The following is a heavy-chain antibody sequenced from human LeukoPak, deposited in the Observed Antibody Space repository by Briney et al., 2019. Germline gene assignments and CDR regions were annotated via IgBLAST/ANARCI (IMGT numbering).Heavy chain of an antibody. D-gene: IGHD2-2*01. CDR3: ARYCTSTSCFSSLGSLW. Sequence: GGSLRLSCAASGFTFSTCAMGWVRQAPGKGLGWVSAISGSGGSTFYADSVKGRFTISRDNSKNTVYLQMSGLRAEDTAVYYCARYCTSTSCFSSLGSLWWGQGTLVTVSS. J-gene: IGHJ4*02. CDR2: ISGSGGST. V-gene: IGHV3-23*01. CDR1: GFTFSTCA.